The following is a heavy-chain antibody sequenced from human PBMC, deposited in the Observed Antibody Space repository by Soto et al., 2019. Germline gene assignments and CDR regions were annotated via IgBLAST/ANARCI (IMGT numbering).Heavy chain of an antibody. V-gene: IGHV3-30*18. CDR2: ISYEGNNK. CDR3: VKDGGDSRAHFDN. J-gene: IGHJ4*02. Sequence: QVQLVESGGGVVQPGRSLRLSCAASGVTFSDYGMHWVRQAPGKGLEWVAVISYEGNNKYYADSVKGRFTISRDNSKNTLYLQMNSLRTEDTAVFYCVKDGGDSRAHFDNWGQGTLVTVSS. CDR1: GVTFSDYG. D-gene: IGHD6-25*01.